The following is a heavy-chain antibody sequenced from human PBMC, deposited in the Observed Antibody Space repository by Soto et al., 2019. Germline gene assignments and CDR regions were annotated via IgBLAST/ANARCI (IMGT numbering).Heavy chain of an antibody. V-gene: IGHV4-59*01. D-gene: IGHD3-10*01. J-gene: IGHJ5*02. CDR2: IYYSGST. CDR1: GGSISSYY. CDR3: ARGYGSGSYYNEDWFNP. Sequence: LSLTCTVSGGSISSYYWSWIRQPPGKGLEWIGYIYYSGSTNYNPSLKSRVTISVDTSKNQLSLKLSSVTAADTAVYYCARGYGSGSYYNEDWFNPWGQGTLVTVSS.